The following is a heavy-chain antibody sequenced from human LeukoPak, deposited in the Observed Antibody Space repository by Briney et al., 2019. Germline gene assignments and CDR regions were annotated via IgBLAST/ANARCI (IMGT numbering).Heavy chain of an antibody. Sequence: GGSLRLSCAASEFTFNNYPMHWVRQAPGKGLEWVTLLSHNGVDKYYADSVKGRFTISRDNSKNTLFLQMNSLRAEDTAVYFCARADYHDSRTYRFYFEYWGQGTLVTVSS. J-gene: IGHJ4*02. CDR2: LSHNGVDK. D-gene: IGHD3-10*01. V-gene: IGHV3-30*04. CDR3: ARADYHDSRTYRFYFEY. CDR1: EFTFNNYP.